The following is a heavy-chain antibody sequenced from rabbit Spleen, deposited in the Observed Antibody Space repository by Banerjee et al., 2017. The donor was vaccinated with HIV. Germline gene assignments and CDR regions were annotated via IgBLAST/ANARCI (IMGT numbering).Heavy chain of an antibody. J-gene: IGHJ4*01. V-gene: IGHV1S47*01. CDR1: GFDFSRTG. D-gene: IGHD2-1*01. CDR3: ARGSATMTMVITGFYINL. Sequence: HDQLMESGGGLVPPGGSLKLSCKASGFDFSRTGVSWVRQAPGKGLEWIGYIDLLFGTTYYANWVNGRFTISSHNAQNTLYLQLHSLTAADTATYFCARGSATMTMVITGFYINLGGQGTLVTVS. CDR2: IDLLFGTT.